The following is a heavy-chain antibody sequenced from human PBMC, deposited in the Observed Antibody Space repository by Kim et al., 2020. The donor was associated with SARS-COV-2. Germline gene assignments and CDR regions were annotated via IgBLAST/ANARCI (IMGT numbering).Heavy chain of an antibody. CDR3: ARLRGADFDY. Sequence: STYYNPSRKSRVTISGDTSKNQFSLKLSSVTAADTAVYYCARLRGADFDYWGQGTLVTVSS. CDR2: ST. D-gene: IGHD3-10*01. J-gene: IGHJ4*02. V-gene: IGHV4-39*01.